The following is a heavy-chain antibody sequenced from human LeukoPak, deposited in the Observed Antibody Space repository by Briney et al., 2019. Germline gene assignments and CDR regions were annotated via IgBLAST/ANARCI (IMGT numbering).Heavy chain of an antibody. V-gene: IGHV3-11*04. D-gene: IGHD1-7*01. CDR2: ISDTARTK. Sequence: GGSLRLSCAASGFTFSDYYMTWIRQTPGKGLEWVSYISDTARTKSYADSVKGRFTISRDNAKNSLYLQMNSLRVEDTAVYCCAGVNYWNYPFWGQGTLVTVSS. CDR1: GFTFSDYY. J-gene: IGHJ4*02. CDR3: AGVNYWNYPF.